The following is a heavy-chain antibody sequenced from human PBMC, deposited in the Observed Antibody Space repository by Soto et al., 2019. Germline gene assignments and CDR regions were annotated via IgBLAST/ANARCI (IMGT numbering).Heavy chain of an antibody. D-gene: IGHD3-10*01. CDR1: GYTFTSYG. CDR2: ISAYNGNT. CDR3: ARDLWFGELLPPRYFDY. J-gene: IGHJ4*02. Sequence: GASVKVSCKASGYTFTSYGISWVRQAPGQGLEWMGWISAYNGNTNYAQKLQGRVTMTTDTSTSTAYMELRSLRSDDTAVYYCARDLWFGELLPPRYFDYWGQGTLVTSPQ. V-gene: IGHV1-18*01.